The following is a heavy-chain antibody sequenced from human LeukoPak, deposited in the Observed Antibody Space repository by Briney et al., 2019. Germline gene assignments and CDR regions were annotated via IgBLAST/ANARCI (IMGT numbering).Heavy chain of an antibody. CDR3: ATNQGYSYGWGYYYYYGVDV. Sequence: ASVKVSCKVSGYTLTELSMHWVRQAPGKGLEWMGGFDPEDGETIYAQKFQGGVTMTEDTSTDTAYMELSSLRSEDTAVYYCATNQGYSYGWGYYYYYGVDVWGQGTTVTVSS. CDR1: GYTLTELS. CDR2: FDPEDGET. D-gene: IGHD5-18*01. J-gene: IGHJ6*02. V-gene: IGHV1-24*01.